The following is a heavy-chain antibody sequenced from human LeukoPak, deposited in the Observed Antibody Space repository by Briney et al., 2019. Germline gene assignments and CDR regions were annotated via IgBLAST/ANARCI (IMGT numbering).Heavy chain of an antibody. J-gene: IGHJ4*02. V-gene: IGHV3-48*01. CDR2: ISSSSTTI. Sequence: GGSLTLSCAASGFIFSSYSMKWVRHAPGKGLEWVSYISSSSTTIYYADSVKGRFTISRDNAKNSLYPQKNSQRAEDTAVYYCTRDRHKYNYDSSGHPPYWGQGTLVTVPS. CDR3: TRDRHKYNYDSSGHPPY. CDR1: GFIFSSYS. D-gene: IGHD3-22*01.